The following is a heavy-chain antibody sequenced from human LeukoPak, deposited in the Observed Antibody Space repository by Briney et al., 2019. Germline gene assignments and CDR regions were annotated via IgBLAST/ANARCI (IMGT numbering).Heavy chain of an antibody. V-gene: IGHV3-7*01. Sequence: PGGSLRLSCAASGFTFSSYWMSWVREAPGKGLEGVANIKQDGSEKYYVDSVKGRFTISRDNAKSSLYLQMSSLRAGDTAVYYCATDRTSYYSYMDVWGKGTTVTVSS. CDR3: ATDRTSYYSYMDV. CDR1: GFTFSSYW. CDR2: IKQDGSEK. J-gene: IGHJ6*03.